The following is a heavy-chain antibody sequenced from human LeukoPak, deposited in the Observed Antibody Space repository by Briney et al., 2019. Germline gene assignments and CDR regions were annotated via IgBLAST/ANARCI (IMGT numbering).Heavy chain of an antibody. CDR2: IYHSGST. Sequence: SETLSLTCAVSGYSISSGYYWGWIRQPPGKGLEWSGSIYHSGSTYYNPSLKSRVTISVDTSKNQFSLKLSSVTAADTAVYYCARDPRGGGNAGTDDYWGQGTLVTVSS. CDR3: ARDPRGGGNAGTDDY. CDR1: GYSISSGYY. J-gene: IGHJ4*02. D-gene: IGHD4-23*01. V-gene: IGHV4-38-2*02.